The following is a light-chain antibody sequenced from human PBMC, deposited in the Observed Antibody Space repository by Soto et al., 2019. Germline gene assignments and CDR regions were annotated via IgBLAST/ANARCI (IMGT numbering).Light chain of an antibody. CDR1: SSDVGRYNY. J-gene: IGLJ1*01. CDR2: DVS. CDR3: YSYTTSSTYV. Sequence: QSALTQPASVSGSPGQSITISCSGTSSDVGRYNYVSWYQQHPGKAPQVMIYDVSNRPSGVSNRFSGSKSGNTASLTIFGLQAEDEADYYCYSYTTSSTYVFGTGTKVTVL. V-gene: IGLV2-14*01.